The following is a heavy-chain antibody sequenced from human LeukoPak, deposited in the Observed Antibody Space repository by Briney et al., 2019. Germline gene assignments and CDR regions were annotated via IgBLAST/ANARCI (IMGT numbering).Heavy chain of an antibody. CDR3: ARGARGTYSFGYE. D-gene: IGHD5-18*01. Sequence: GGSLRLSCSASGFTVSSIYMSCVRQPPGKGLEWVSVIYGGGSTYYADSVKGRFTISRDSSKNTLYLQMNSLRAEDTAVYYCARGARGTYSFGYEWGQGTLVTVSS. V-gene: IGHV3-66*01. CDR2: IYGGGST. J-gene: IGHJ4*02. CDR1: GFTVSSIY.